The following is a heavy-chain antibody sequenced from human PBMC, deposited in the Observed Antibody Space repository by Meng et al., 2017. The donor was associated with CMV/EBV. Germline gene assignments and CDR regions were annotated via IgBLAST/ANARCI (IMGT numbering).Heavy chain of an antibody. J-gene: IGHJ6*02. CDR3: ARGGGGRTNRGMDV. CDR1: GGSISSYY. Sequence: SETLSLTCTVSGGSISSYYWSWIRQPPGKGLEWIGYIYYSGSTNYNPSLKGRVTISVDTSKNQFSLKLSSVTAADTAVYYCARGGGGRTNRGMDVWGQGTTVTVSS. CDR2: IYYSGST. V-gene: IGHV4-59*01. D-gene: IGHD1-14*01.